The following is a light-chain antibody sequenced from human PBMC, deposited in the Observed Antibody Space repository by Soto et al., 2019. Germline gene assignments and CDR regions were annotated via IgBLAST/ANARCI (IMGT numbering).Light chain of an antibody. CDR3: NSYTGITPPYV. Sequence: QSVLTQPASVSGSPGQSITISCTGTSNDVGGYNYVSWYQQHPGKAPKLMIYDVSNRPSGVSNRFSGSKSGNTASLTISGLQAEDEADYYCNSYTGITPPYVFGTGTKLTVL. CDR2: DVS. J-gene: IGLJ1*01. V-gene: IGLV2-14*01. CDR1: SNDVGGYNY.